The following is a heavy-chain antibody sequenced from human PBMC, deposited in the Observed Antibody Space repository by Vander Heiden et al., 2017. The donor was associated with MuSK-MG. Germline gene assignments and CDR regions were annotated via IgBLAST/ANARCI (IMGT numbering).Heavy chain of an antibody. CDR3: ARVYDIWTGSGDYFDY. J-gene: IGHJ4*02. V-gene: IGHV1-69*01. D-gene: IGHD3-9*01. CDR1: GGTFSSYA. CDR2: IIPIFGTA. Sequence: QVQLVQSGAEVKKPGSSVKVSCKASGGTFSSYAISWVRQAPGQGLEWMGGIIPIFGTANYAQKFQGRVTITADESTSTAYMELSSLRSEETAVYYCARVYDIWTGSGDYFDYWGQGTLVTVSS.